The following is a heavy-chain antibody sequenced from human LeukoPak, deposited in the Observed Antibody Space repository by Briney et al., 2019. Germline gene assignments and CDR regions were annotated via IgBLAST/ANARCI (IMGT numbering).Heavy chain of an antibody. CDR1: GYTFTGYY. CDR2: INPNSGGT. D-gene: IGHD3-22*01. J-gene: IGHJ4*02. Sequence: ASVKVSCKASGYTFTGYYMHWVRQAPGQGLEWMGWINPNSGGTNYAQKFQGRVTMTRGTSISTAYMELSRLRSDDTAVYYCATDSSGYHAGDYWGQGTLVTVSS. V-gene: IGHV1-2*02. CDR3: ATDSSGYHAGDY.